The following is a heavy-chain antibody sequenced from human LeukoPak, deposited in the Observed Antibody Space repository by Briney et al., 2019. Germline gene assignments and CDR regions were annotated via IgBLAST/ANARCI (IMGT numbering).Heavy chain of an antibody. CDR3: ARVETATMTNDY. CDR2: ISSSSSSYI. V-gene: IGHV3-21*01. CDR1: GFTFSSYS. D-gene: IGHD5-24*01. Sequence: GGSLRLSCAASGFTFSSYSMNWVRQAPGKGLEWVSSISSSSSSYIYYADSVKGRFTISRDNAKNSLYLQMNSLRAEDTAVYYCARVETATMTNDYWGQGTLVTVSS. J-gene: IGHJ4*02.